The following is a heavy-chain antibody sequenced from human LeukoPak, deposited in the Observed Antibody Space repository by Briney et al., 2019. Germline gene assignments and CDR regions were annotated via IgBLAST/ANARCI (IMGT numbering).Heavy chain of an antibody. J-gene: IGHJ6*03. D-gene: IGHD3-22*01. CDR3: ARDYYDSSGYYGRGGYYYMDV. V-gene: IGHV4-4*07. Sequence: SETLSLTCSVSGASISSYYWSWIRQPAGKGPEWIGRIYTSGSTNYNPSLKSRVTISVDKSKNQLSLKLTSVTAADTAVYYCARDYYDSSGYYGRGGYYYMDVWGRGTTVTVSS. CDR2: IYTSGST. CDR1: GASISSYY.